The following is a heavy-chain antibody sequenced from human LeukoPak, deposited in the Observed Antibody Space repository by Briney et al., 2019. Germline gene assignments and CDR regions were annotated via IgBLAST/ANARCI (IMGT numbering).Heavy chain of an antibody. CDR1: GGSISNYY. Sequence: SETLSLTCTVSGGSISNYYWSWIRQPPAKGLEWMGHIHTSGESRYYPSLESRLTMSIDTSRNQLSLKLTSVTAADTAVYFCARLGSYHDFWGQGALVTVSS. CDR2: IHTSGES. J-gene: IGHJ4*02. CDR3: ARLGSYHDF. D-gene: IGHD1-26*01. V-gene: IGHV4-4*09.